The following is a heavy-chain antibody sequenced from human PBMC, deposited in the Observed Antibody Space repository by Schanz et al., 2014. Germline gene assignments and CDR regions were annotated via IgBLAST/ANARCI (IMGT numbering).Heavy chain of an antibody. J-gene: IGHJ6*02. CDR2: IDRDGGHT. CDR1: GFSFDDYT. CDR3: AKNLRGSSVEMDL. V-gene: IGHV3-43*01. D-gene: IGHD1-26*01. Sequence: EVQLVESGGVVAQPGGSLRLSCAASGFSFDDYTMHWVRQAPGKGLEWVSLIDRDGGHTYYADSVKGRFTISRDNSKNSLYLQMSGPRTEDAACYYWAKNLRGSSVEMDLWGQGTAVTFSS.